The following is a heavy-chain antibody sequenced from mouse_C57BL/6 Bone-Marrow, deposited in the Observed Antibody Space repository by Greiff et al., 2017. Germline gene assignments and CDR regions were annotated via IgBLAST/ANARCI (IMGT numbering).Heavy chain of an antibody. V-gene: IGHV8-8*01. Sequence: QVTLKESGPGLLQPSQSLSLSCSFSGYSLSTFGMGVGWIRQPSGKGMEWLAHTWWDDDNYYNPALKSRPMTSKDTSNNPVFLKIAHVDTADTATYYCARIPMTTVYAMDYWGQGTSVTVSA. CDR3: ARIPMTTVYAMDY. D-gene: IGHD1-1*01. CDR2: TWWDDDN. J-gene: IGHJ4*01. CDR1: GYSLSTFGMG.